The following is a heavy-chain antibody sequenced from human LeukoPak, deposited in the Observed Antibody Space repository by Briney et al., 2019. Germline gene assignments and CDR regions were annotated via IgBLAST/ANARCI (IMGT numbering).Heavy chain of an antibody. CDR2: ISYSLTT. D-gene: IGHD5-18*01. J-gene: IGHJ4*02. Sequence: KSSETLSLTCSVSGGSISSSSSDYYWGWVRQPPGKGLEWIGSISYSLTTYYNPSLKSRVTISADTSNNQFSLKLTSVTAADTAVYYCARHRHSHHYDYWGQGTLVTVSS. V-gene: IGHV4-39*01. CDR1: GGSISSSSSDYY. CDR3: ARHRHSHHYDY.